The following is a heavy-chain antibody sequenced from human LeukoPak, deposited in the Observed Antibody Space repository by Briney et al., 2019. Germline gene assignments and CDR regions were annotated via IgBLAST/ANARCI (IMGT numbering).Heavy chain of an antibody. CDR2: IGTAGDT. Sequence: GGSLRLSCAASGFTFSSYDMHWVRQATGKGLEWVSAIGTAGDTYYPGSVKGRFTISRENAKNSLYLQMNSLRAEDTAVYYCAADPTSSWETAFDIWGQGTMVTVSS. D-gene: IGHD1-26*01. J-gene: IGHJ3*02. V-gene: IGHV3-13*01. CDR3: AADPTSSWETAFDI. CDR1: GFTFSSYD.